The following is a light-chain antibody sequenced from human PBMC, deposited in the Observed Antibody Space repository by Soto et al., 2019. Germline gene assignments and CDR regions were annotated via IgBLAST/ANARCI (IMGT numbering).Light chain of an antibody. CDR2: AAS. CDR3: QQSYSSPRFT. V-gene: IGKV1-39*01. CDR1: QSISSY. J-gene: IGKJ3*01. Sequence: DIQMTQSPSSLSASVGDRVTITCRASQSISSYLNWYQQKPGKAPKLLIYAASSLQRGVPSRFXGGGAGKDFTLTISSLQPEDFATYYCQQSYSSPRFTFGPGTKVDIK.